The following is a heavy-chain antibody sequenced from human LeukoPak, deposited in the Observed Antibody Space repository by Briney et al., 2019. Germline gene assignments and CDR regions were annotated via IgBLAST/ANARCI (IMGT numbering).Heavy chain of an antibody. D-gene: IGHD3-22*01. CDR2: ISYDGSNK. Sequence: GRSLRLSCAASGFTFSSYAMHWVRQAPGKGLEWVAVISYDGSNKYYADSVKGRFTISRDNSKNTLYLQMNSLRAEDTAVYYCARAEGGYYDSSGYYPDYWGQGTLVTVSS. CDR3: ARAEGGYYDSSGYYPDY. CDR1: GFTFSSYA. V-gene: IGHV3-30-3*01. J-gene: IGHJ4*02.